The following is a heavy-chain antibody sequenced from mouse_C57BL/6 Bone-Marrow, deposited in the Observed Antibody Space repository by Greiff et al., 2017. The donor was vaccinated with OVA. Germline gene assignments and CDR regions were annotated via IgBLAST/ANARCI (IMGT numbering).Heavy chain of an antibody. CDR2: IFPGSGST. J-gene: IGHJ2*01. V-gene: IGHV1-75*01. Sequence: QVQLKQSGPELVKPGASVKISCKASGYTFTDYYINWVKQRPGQGLEWIGWIFPGSGSTYYNEKFKGKATLTVDKSSSTAYMLLSSLTSEDSAVYFCARGDYYGSSYSRYFDYWGQGTTLTVSS. CDR1: GYTFTDYY. CDR3: ARGDYYGSSYSRYFDY. D-gene: IGHD1-1*01.